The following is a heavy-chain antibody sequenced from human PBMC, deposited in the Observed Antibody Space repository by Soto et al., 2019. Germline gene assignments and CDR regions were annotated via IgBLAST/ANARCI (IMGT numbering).Heavy chain of an antibody. CDR2: IRGSGVTT. J-gene: IGHJ4*02. V-gene: IGHV3-23*01. CDR1: GFTFSSYA. Sequence: PGGSLRLSCAASGFTFSSYAMSWVRQAPGKGLEWISAIRGSGVTTYYADSVKGRFTISRDNSRNTLYLQMNSLRAEDTAVYYCAKEKPLSSGWPYFDYWGQGALVTVSS. D-gene: IGHD6-19*01. CDR3: AKEKPLSSGWPYFDY.